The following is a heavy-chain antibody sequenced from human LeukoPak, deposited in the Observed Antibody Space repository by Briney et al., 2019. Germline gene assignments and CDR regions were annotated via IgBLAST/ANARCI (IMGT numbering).Heavy chain of an antibody. CDR3: ARVLLERPGIDSFDM. CDR2: IKGDESAR. Sequence: GGSLRLSCAASGFTFSTYWMAWVRQAPGKGLEWVANIKGDESARHQADSVKGRFTISRDNAQNSVYLQMNSLRDEDTAVYYCARVLLERPGIDSFDMWGQGTMVTVSS. J-gene: IGHJ3*02. V-gene: IGHV3-7*01. CDR1: GFTFSTYW. D-gene: IGHD1-1*01.